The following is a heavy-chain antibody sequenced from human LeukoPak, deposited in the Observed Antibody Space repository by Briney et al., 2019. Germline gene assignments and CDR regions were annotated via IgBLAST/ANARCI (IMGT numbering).Heavy chain of an antibody. CDR3: AKDGNYGNFDY. Sequence: GGSLRLSCVVSGFTLSSYGMHWVRQAPGKGLEWVTFIRYDGTNKYYADSVRGRFSISRDNSENTLYLQMNSLRAEDTAVYFCAKDGNYGNFDYWGQGTLVTVSS. D-gene: IGHD3-16*01. CDR2: IRYDGTNK. J-gene: IGHJ4*02. CDR1: GFTLSSYG. V-gene: IGHV3-30*02.